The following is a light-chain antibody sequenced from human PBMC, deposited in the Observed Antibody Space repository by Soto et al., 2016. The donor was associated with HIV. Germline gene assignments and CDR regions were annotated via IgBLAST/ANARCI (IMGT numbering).Light chain of an antibody. V-gene: IGLV3-21*04. CDR3: QVWDSSSDHWV. CDR1: NIGRKS. Sequence: SYELTQPPSVSVAPGKTARINCGGNNIGRKSVHWYQQRPGQAPVLVIYDDSDRPSGIPERFSGSNSGNTATLTISRVEIGDEADYYCQVWDSSSDHWVFGGGTKLTV. CDR2: DDS. J-gene: IGLJ3*02.